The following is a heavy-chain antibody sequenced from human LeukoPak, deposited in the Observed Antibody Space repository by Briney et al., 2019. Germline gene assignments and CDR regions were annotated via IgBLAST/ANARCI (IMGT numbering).Heavy chain of an antibody. CDR2: IRYDGSNK. J-gene: IGHJ4*02. V-gene: IGHV3-30*02. CDR3: AKDGGKSFDY. D-gene: IGHD2-15*01. Sequence: PGGSLRLSCAASGFTFSSYGMHWVRQAPGKGLEWVAFIRYDGSNKYYADSVKGRFTISRDNSKNTLYLQMNSLRAEDTAVYYRAKDGGKSFDYWGQGTLVTVSS. CDR1: GFTFSSYG.